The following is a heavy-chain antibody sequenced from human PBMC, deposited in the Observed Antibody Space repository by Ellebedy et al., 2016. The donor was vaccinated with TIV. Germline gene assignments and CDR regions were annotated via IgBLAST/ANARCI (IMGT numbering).Heavy chain of an antibody. J-gene: IGHJ3*02. CDR1: GYTFTSYD. V-gene: IGHV1-8*01. CDR2: MNPNSGNT. CDR3: AVGVYYDSSGSNAFDI. Sequence: AASVKVSCKASGYTFTSYDINWVRQATGRGLEWMGWMNPNSGNTGYAQKLQGRVTMTTDTSTSTAYMELRSLRSDDTAVYYCAVGVYYDSSGSNAFDIWGQGTMVTVSS. D-gene: IGHD3-22*01.